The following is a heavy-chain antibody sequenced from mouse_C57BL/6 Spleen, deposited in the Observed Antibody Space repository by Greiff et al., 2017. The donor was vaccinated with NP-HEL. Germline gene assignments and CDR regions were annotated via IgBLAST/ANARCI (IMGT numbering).Heavy chain of an antibody. CDR1: GYTFTSYW. Sequence: QVQLQQPGAELVKPGASVKVSCKASGYTFTSYWMHWVKQRPIQGLEWIGNIDPSDSETHYNQKFKDKATLTVDKSSSTAYMQLSSLTSEDSAVYYCARRASYYSNYEGAMDYWGQGTSVTVSS. CDR2: IDPSDSET. CDR3: ARRASYYSNYEGAMDY. J-gene: IGHJ4*01. V-gene: IGHV1-52*01. D-gene: IGHD2-5*01.